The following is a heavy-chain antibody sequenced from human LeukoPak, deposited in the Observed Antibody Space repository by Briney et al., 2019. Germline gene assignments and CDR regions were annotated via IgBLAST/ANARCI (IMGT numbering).Heavy chain of an antibody. CDR2: IYYSGST. D-gene: IGHD1-1*01. J-gene: IGHJ4*02. Sequence: KPSETLSLTCAVYGGSFSGYYWSWIRQPPGKGLEWIGSIYYSGSTYYNPSLKSRVTISVDTSKNQFSLKLSSVTAADTAVYYCAEGMQLFDYWGQGTLVTVSS. V-gene: IGHV4-34*01. CDR3: AEGMQLFDY. CDR1: GGSFSGYY.